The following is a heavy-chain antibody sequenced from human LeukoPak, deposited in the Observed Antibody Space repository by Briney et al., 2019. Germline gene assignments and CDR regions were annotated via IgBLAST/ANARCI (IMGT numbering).Heavy chain of an antibody. CDR2: INTNTGNP. Sequence: ASVKVSCKASGYSFTKYAMNWVRQAPGQGLEWMGWINTNTGNPTYAQGFTGRFVFSLDTSVSTAYLQISSLKAEDTAIYYCARNNADGEGRFSYWGQGTLVTVSS. CDR1: GYSFTKYA. V-gene: IGHV7-4-1*02. J-gene: IGHJ4*02. D-gene: IGHD3-10*01. CDR3: ARNNADGEGRFSY.